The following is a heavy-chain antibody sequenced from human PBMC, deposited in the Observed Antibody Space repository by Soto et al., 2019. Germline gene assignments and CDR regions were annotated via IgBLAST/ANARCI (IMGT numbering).Heavy chain of an antibody. CDR1: GYTFSSYG. CDR3: VRDRDLYRDMFHADL. CDR2: VSPYDGYT. J-gene: IGHJ4*01. V-gene: IGHV1-18*01. Sequence: ASVKVSCKASGYTFSSYGINWVRQAPGQGLEWLGWVSPYDGYTNYAQILQGRVSMTTDTSTKTAYMEVRSLRSDDSAVYFCVRDRDLYRDMFHADLWGQGTLVTVSS. D-gene: IGHD3-10*02.